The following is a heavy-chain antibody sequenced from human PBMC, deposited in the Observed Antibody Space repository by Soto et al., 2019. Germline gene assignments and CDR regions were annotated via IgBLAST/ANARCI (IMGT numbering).Heavy chain of an antibody. D-gene: IGHD3-10*01. CDR1: GGTFSSFA. CDR2: FIPIFGTA. J-gene: IGHJ4*02. CDR3: AGSRIANYYGSGSYVNYYFDY. Sequence: QVQLVQSGAEVKKPGSSVKVSCKASGGTFSSFAISWVRQAPGQGLGWMGGFIPIFGTAYYAQKFQGRVTITADESTSTAYMELNNLRSEDTAVYYCAGSRIANYYGSGSYVNYYFDYWGQGTLVTVSS. V-gene: IGHV1-69*01.